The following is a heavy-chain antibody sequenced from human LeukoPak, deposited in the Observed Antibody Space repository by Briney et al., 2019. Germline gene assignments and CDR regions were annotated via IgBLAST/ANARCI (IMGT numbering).Heavy chain of an antibody. CDR1: GYSFTSYW. CDR3: ARWFPDYFDY. CDR2: ISAYNGNT. J-gene: IGHJ4*02. D-gene: IGHD3-22*01. Sequence: GESLKTSCKGSGYSFTSYWIGWVRQAPGQGLEWMGWISAYNGNTNYAQKLQGRVTMTTDTSTSTAYMELRSLRSDDTAVYYCARWFPDYFDYWGQGTLVTVSS. V-gene: IGHV1-18*04.